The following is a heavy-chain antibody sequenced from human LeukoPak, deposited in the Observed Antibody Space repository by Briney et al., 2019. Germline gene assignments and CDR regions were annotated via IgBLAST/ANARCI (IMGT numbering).Heavy chain of an antibody. CDR2: INPNSGDT. CDR3: AKDRYGDYVYYAMDV. D-gene: IGHD4-17*01. J-gene: IGHJ6*04. Sequence: ASVKVSCKASGYTFTSNYMHWVRQAPGQGLEWMGWINPNSGDTNFAQKFQGRVTMTRDTSINTAYMQLSGLTSDDTAVYYCAKDRYGDYVYYAMDVWGKGTTVTVSS. CDR1: GYTFTSNY. V-gene: IGHV1-2*02.